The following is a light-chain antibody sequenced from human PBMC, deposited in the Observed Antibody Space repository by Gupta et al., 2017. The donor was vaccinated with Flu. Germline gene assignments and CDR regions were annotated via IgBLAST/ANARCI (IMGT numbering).Light chain of an antibody. V-gene: IGKV1-5*03. CDR1: QSISTW. CDR3: QQKESCSWT. J-gene: IGKJ1*01. Sequence: DIQMTQSPSTLSASVGDSITITCRASQSISTWLAWYQQKPGKAPKVLIYKASTLESGVPSRFSGSGSGTEFTLTISSRQPDDFATYYCQQKESCSWTFGQGTKV. CDR2: KAS.